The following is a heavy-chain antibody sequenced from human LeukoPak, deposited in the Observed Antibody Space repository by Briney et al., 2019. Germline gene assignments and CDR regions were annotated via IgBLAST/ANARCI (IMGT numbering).Heavy chain of an antibody. J-gene: IGHJ5*02. V-gene: IGHV4-59*08. D-gene: IGHD1-26*01. CDR1: GGPISSYY. CDR2: IYYSGST. CDR3: ARQGSGSYLSWFDP. Sequence: PSETLSLTCTVSGGPISSYYWSWIRQPPGKGLEWIGYIYYSGSTNYNPSLKSRVTISVDTSKNQFSLKLSSVTAADTAVYYCARQGSGSYLSWFDPWGQGTLVTVSS.